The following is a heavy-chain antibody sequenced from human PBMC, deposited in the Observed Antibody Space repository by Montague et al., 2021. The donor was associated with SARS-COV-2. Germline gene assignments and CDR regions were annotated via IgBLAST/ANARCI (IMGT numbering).Heavy chain of an antibody. J-gene: IGHJ3*02. CDR3: TRDYRSIVGDGLDI. Sequence: SLRLSCAASGFTFSNYDMNCVRQAPGKGPEWISYISTSAYTTSYAGSVKGRFTISRDNGKNSLYLQMNSLRVEDTAVYYCTRDYRSIVGDGLDIWGQGTKVTVSS. D-gene: IGHD3-16*02. CDR1: GFTFSNYD. V-gene: IGHV3-48*03. CDR2: ISTSAYTT.